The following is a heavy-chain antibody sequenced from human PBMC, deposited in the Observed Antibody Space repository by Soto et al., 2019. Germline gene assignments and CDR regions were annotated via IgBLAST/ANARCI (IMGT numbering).Heavy chain of an antibody. D-gene: IGHD3-10*01. CDR2: IYWDDDK. J-gene: IGHJ4*02. CDR3: AHTLWFGELQGGPYFDY. Sequence: QITLKESGPTLVKPTQTLTLTCTFSGFSLSTSGVGVGWIRQPPGKALEWLALIYWDDDKRYSPSLKSRLTITKXXSXNXGILTMTNMDPVDTATYYCAHTLWFGELQGGPYFDYWGQGTLVTVSS. CDR1: GFSLSTSGVG. V-gene: IGHV2-5*02.